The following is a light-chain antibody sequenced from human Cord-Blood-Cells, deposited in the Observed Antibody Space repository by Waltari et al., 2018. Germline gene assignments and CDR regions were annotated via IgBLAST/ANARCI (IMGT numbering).Light chain of an antibody. V-gene: IGLV3-25*03. CDR1: ALPTQY. CDR2: KDS. J-gene: IGLJ3*02. Sequence: SYELTQPPSVSVSPGQTARITCSGDALPTQYAYWYQQKPGQPPVLVIYKDSERPSGIPERFSGSSPGTTVTLTISGVQAEDEADYYCQSADSSGTYPVFGGGTKLTVL. CDR3: QSADSSGTYPV.